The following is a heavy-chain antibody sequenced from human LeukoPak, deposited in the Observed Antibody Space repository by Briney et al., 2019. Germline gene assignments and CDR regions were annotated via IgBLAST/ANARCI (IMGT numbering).Heavy chain of an antibody. CDR1: GGSFSGYY. CDR3: AMPDLTYCGGDCYSSPAFDI. V-gene: IGHV4-34*01. J-gene: IGHJ3*02. CDR2: INHSRST. Sequence: PSETLSLTCAVYGGSFSGYYWSWIPQPPGKGLEWLGEINHSRSTKCKLSLKSRVTISVDTSKNQFSLKLSSVTAADTAVYYCAMPDLTYCGGDCYSSPAFDIWGQGTMVTVSS. D-gene: IGHD2-21*02.